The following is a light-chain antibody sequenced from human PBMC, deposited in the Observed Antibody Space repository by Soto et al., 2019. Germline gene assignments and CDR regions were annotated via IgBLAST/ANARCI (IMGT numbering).Light chain of an antibody. Sequence: QSALTQPPSASGSPGQSVTISCTGTSSDVGSSNYVSWYQQHPGKAPNVMIYEVSKRPSGVPDRFSGSRSGNKASLTVSGLQADDEADYYCSSTAGSNNPFVFGTGTKLTVL. CDR3: SSTAGSNNPFV. CDR2: EVS. CDR1: SSDVGSSNY. J-gene: IGLJ1*01. V-gene: IGLV2-8*01.